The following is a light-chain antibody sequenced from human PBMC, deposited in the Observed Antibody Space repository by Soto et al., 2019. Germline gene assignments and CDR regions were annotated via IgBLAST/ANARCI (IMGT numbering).Light chain of an antibody. V-gene: IGKV1-5*01. CDR2: DAS. CDR3: QQYTSYSWT. J-gene: IGKJ1*01. CDR1: QSINSW. Sequence: DIQMTQSPSTLSASVGDRVTITCRASQSINSWLAWYQQKPGKAPQILIYDASTLKSGVPSRFRASGSGTEFTLIISSLQHDDFATYYCQQYTSYSWTFGQGTKVDIK.